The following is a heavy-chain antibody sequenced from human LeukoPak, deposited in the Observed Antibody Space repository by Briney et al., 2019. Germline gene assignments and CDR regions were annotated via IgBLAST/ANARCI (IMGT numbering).Heavy chain of an antibody. V-gene: IGHV4-34*01. CDR3: AREYSSSWYED. CDR2: INHSGST. D-gene: IGHD6-13*01. CDR1: GGSFSGYY. Sequence: SETLSLTCAVYGGSFSGYYWSWIRQPPGKGLEWIGEINHSGSTNYNPSLKSRVTISVDTSKKQFSLKLSSVTAADTAVYYCAREYSSSWYEDWGQGTLVTVSS. J-gene: IGHJ4*02.